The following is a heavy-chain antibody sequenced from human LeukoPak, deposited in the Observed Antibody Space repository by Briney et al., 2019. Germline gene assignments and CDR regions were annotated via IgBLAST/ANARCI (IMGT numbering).Heavy chain of an antibody. CDR3: ARDYYDSIGYSRGFDY. Sequence: PSETLSLTCTVSGGSISSHYWSWIRQPPGKGLEWIGYIYYSGSTNYNPSLKSRVTISVGTSKNQFSLKLSSVTAADTAVYYCARDYYDSIGYSRGFDYWGQGTLVTVSS. V-gene: IGHV4-59*11. CDR1: GGSISSHY. J-gene: IGHJ4*02. D-gene: IGHD3-22*01. CDR2: IYYSGST.